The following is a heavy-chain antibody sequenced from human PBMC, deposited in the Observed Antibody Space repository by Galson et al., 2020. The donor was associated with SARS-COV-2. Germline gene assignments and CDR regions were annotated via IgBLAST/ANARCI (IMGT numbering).Heavy chain of an antibody. V-gene: IGHV5-51*01. CDR3: ARSIYGSDEGIDY. CDR2: ISPGESVT. Sequence: HGESLKISCKGSGYRFPIYWIGWVRQMPGKGLEWMGIISPGESVTRYSPSFQGQVTISADKSINTAYLQWSSLKASDTAIYYCARSIYGSDEGIDYWGQGTLVTVSS. J-gene: IGHJ4*02. CDR1: GYRFPIYW. D-gene: IGHD3-10*01.